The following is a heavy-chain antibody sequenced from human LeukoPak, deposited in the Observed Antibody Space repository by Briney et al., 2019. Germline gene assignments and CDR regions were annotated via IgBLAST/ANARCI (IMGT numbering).Heavy chain of an antibody. Sequence: GGSLRLSCEGSGFPFSSYEMNWLRQAPGKGLEWVSHIDSGGITIYYADSVKGRFTISRDNAKNSIYLQTDSLRVEDTAIYYCARDSVGDLLDYWGQGTPVTVSS. CDR1: GFPFSSYE. V-gene: IGHV3-48*03. CDR2: IDSGGITI. CDR3: ARDSVGDLLDY. D-gene: IGHD4-17*01. J-gene: IGHJ4*02.